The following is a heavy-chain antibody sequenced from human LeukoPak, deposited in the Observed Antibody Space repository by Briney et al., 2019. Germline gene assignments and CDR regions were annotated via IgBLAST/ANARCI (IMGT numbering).Heavy chain of an antibody. CDR1: GYTFSGYY. V-gene: IGHV1-2*02. CDR2: TNPNSGGT. J-gene: IGHJ4*02. Sequence: GASVKVSCKASGYTFSGYYMHWVRQAPGQGLEWMGWTNPNSGGTNYAQKFQGRVTMTRDTSISTAYMELSRLRSDDTAVYYCARVAPYCSGGSCYFGYWGQGTLVTVSS. D-gene: IGHD2-15*01. CDR3: ARVAPYCSGGSCYFGY.